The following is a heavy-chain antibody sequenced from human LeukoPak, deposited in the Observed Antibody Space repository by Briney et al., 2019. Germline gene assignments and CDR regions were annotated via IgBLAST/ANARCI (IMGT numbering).Heavy chain of an antibody. J-gene: IGHJ6*03. Sequence: SETLSLTCTVSGYSISSGYYGAWIWQPPGKGLEWIGSIFHTATTYYNPSLRSRVTISVDTSKHQFSLKLSSVTAADTAVYYCARAVGYYYYMDVWGKGTTVSVSS. D-gene: IGHD4-23*01. V-gene: IGHV4-38-2*02. CDR1: GYSISSGYY. CDR2: IFHTATT. CDR3: ARAVGYYYYMDV.